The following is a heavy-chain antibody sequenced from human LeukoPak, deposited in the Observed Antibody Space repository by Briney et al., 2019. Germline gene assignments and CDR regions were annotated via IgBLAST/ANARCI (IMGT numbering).Heavy chain of an antibody. V-gene: IGHV3-33*01. D-gene: IGHD6-19*01. J-gene: IGHJ4*02. CDR3: ARGRPLLYSSGWSSDY. CDR2: IWSDGNNK. Sequence: GGSLRPSCAASGFTFSSFGMHWVRQAPGKGLEWVAVIWSDGNNKYYADSVKGRFTISRDNAKNSLYLQANSLRAEDTAVYYCARGRPLLYSSGWSSDYWGQGALVTVSS. CDR1: GFTFSSFG.